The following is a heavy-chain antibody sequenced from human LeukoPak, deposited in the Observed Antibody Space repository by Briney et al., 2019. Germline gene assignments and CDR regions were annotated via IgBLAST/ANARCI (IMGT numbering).Heavy chain of an antibody. CDR1: GGSISNLY. D-gene: IGHD3-22*01. CDR2: IYVSGRI. V-gene: IGHV4-4*07. CDR3: ARGGTYYYDSSGYYWDY. J-gene: IGHJ4*02. Sequence: PSETLSLTCSVSGGSISNLYLSWIRQPAGKGLEWIGRIYVSGRIDYNPSLRSRVTMSVDTSKNQLSLRVRSVTAADTAVYYCARGGTYYYDSSGYYWDYWGQGTLVTVSS.